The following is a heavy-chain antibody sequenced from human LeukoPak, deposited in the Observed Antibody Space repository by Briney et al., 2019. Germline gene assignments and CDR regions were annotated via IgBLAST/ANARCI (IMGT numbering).Heavy chain of an antibody. V-gene: IGHV3-23*01. CDR1: GFTFSGYA. D-gene: IGHD1-20*01. Sequence: GGSLRLSCAASGFTFSGYAMSWVRQAPGKGLEWVSAISGSGGSTYYADSVKGRFTISRDNSKNTLYLQTNSLRAEDTAVYYCAKDLTGTTSLNYYYYGMDVWGQGTSVTVSS. J-gene: IGHJ6*02. CDR3: AKDLTGTTSLNYYYYGMDV. CDR2: ISGSGGST.